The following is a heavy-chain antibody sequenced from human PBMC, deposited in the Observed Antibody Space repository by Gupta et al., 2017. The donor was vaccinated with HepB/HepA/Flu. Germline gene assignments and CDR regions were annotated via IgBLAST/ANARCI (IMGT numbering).Heavy chain of an antibody. D-gene: IGHD3-10*01. J-gene: IGHJ4*02. CDR1: GFTPRSYW. V-gene: IGHV3-7*01. CDR3: ARHRSGAFDF. Sequence: EVQLVESGGGLVQPGGSLRLSCAPSGFTPRSYWMTWVRQAPGKGLEWVANIKQDVTDRHYADSVKGRFTISRDNAKNSLYLQMNSLGADDTAVYYCARHRSGAFDFWGQGTLVTVSS. CDR2: IKQDVTDR.